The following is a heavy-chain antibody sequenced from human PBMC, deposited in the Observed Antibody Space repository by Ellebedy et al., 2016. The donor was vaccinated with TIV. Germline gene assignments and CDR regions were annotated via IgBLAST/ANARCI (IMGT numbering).Heavy chain of an antibody. D-gene: IGHD6-25*01. Sequence: MPSETLSLTCTVSGGSVSRGSYYWSWIGQPPGKGLEWIGYLYYSGSTNYNPSLKSRVTISVDTSKNQFSLKLSSVTAADTAVYYCAKDGGRSSAYYAYLDYWGQGTLVTVSS. CDR3: AKDGGRSSAYYAYLDY. CDR2: LYYSGST. CDR1: GGSVSRGSYY. J-gene: IGHJ4*02. V-gene: IGHV4-61*01.